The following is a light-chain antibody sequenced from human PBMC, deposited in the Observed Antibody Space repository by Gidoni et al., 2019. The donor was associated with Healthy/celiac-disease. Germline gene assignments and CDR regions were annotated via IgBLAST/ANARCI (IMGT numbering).Light chain of an antibody. CDR3: QAWDSSTVV. J-gene: IGLJ2*01. CDR1: KLGDKY. V-gene: IGLV3-1*01. Sequence: SYELPQPPSVSVSPGQTASITCSGDKLGDKYACWYQQKPGQSPVLVIYQDSKRPSGIPERFSGSLSGNTATLTISGTQAMDEADYYCQAWDSSTVVFGGGTKLTVL. CDR2: QDS.